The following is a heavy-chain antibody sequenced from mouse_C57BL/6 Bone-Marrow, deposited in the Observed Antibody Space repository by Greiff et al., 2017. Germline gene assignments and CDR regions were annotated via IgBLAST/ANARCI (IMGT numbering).Heavy chain of an antibody. CDR1: GYTFTSYW. J-gene: IGHJ4*01. Sequence: QVQLQQPGAELVKPGASVKLSCKASGYTFTSYWMHWVKQRPGRGLEWIGRIDPNSGGTKYNEKFKSKATLTVDKPSSTAYMQLSSLTSEDSAVYYWAREEGYDGYFFYAMDYWGQGTSVTGSS. V-gene: IGHV1-72*01. CDR3: AREEGYDGYFFYAMDY. D-gene: IGHD2-3*01. CDR2: IDPNSGGT.